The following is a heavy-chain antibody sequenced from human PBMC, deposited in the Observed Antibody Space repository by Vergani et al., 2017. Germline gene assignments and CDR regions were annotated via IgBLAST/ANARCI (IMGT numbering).Heavy chain of an antibody. Sequence: QVQLQESGPGLVKPSQTLSLTCTVSGGSISSGGYYWSWIRQHPGKGLEWIGYIYYSGSTYYNPSLKSRVTISVDTSKNQFSLKLSSVTAADTAVYYCARDRLRYFANYYYCMDVWGQGTTVTVSS. V-gene: IGHV4-31*03. J-gene: IGHJ6*02. CDR2: IYYSGST. CDR3: ARDRLRYFANYYYCMDV. D-gene: IGHD3-9*01. CDR1: GGSISSGGYY.